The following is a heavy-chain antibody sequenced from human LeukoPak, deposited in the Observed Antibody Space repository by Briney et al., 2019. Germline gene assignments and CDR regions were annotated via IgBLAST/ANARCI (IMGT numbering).Heavy chain of an antibody. J-gene: IGHJ4*02. CDR3: ARDRGGSHCSSTSCYTLD. CDR1: GFTFSSYS. Sequence: GGSLRLSCAASGFTFSSYSMNWVRQAPGKGLEWVSSISSSSSYIYYADSVKGRFTISRDNAKNSLYLQMNSLRAEDTAVYHCARDRGGSHCSSTSCYTLDWGQGTLVTVSP. CDR2: ISSSSSYI. D-gene: IGHD2-2*02. V-gene: IGHV3-21*01.